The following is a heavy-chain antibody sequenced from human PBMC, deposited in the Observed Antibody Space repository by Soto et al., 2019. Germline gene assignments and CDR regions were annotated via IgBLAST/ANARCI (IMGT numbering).Heavy chain of an antibody. CDR3: ARDRGTVIVVVPAAIRNYYYYYGMDV. CDR2: IIPIFGTA. D-gene: IGHD2-2*02. Sequence: SVKVSWNTSGGTFSSYAISWERQAPGQGLEWMGGIIPIFGTANYAQKFQGRVTITADEYTSTAYMEMSSLRSEDTAVYYCARDRGTVIVVVPAAIRNYYYYYGMDVWGQGTTVTVSS. CDR1: GGTFSSYA. J-gene: IGHJ6*02. V-gene: IGHV1-69*13.